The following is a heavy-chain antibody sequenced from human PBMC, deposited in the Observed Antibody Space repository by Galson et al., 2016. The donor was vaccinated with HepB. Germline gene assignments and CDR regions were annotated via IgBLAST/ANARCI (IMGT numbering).Heavy chain of an antibody. J-gene: IGHJ5*02. CDR2: IDPSSGDT. Sequence: SVKVSCKASGYTFTEYFLHWVRQAPGQGPEWMGWIDPSSGDTNSATRFHDRVVMTRDTSISIAYMELSSLISDDTAVYYCAKVGTSGWSSWGQGTLVTVSS. CDR3: AKVGTSGWSS. V-gene: IGHV1-2*02. D-gene: IGHD6-19*01. CDR1: GYTFTEYF.